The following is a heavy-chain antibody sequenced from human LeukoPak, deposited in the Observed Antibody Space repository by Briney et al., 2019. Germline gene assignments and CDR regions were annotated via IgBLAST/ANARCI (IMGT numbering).Heavy chain of an antibody. J-gene: IGHJ3*02. D-gene: IGHD3-16*02. V-gene: IGHV4-61*01. CDR1: GGSVSSGSYY. CDR2: IYYSGST. Sequence: PSETLSLTCTVSGGSVSSGSYYWSWIRQPPGKGLEWIGYIYYSGSTNYNPSLKNRVTISVDTSKNQFSLKLSSVTAADTAVYYCARDVTENDAFDIWGQGTMVTVSS. CDR3: ARDVTENDAFDI.